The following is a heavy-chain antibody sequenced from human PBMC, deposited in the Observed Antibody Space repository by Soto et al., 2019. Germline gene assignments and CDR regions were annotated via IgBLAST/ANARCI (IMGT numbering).Heavy chain of an antibody. CDR1: GFTFSSYA. Sequence: GGSPRLSCAASGFTFSSYAMHWVRQAPGKGLEWVAVISYDGSNKYYADSVKGRFTISRDNSKNTLYLQMNSLRAEDTAVYYCARVGTLTFDYWGQGTLVTVSS. J-gene: IGHJ4*02. V-gene: IGHV3-30-3*01. D-gene: IGHD7-27*01. CDR2: ISYDGSNK. CDR3: ARVGTLTFDY.